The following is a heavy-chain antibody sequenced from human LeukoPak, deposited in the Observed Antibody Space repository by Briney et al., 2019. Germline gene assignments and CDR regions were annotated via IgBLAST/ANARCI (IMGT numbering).Heavy chain of an antibody. Sequence: PGSSLRLSCAASGFPFSSYAMHWVRQAQGKGLEWVAVISYDGYNKYYADSVRGRFTISRDNSKNTLYVQMDSLKAEDTALYYCAKDGYCDSGSCYGWFDPWGQGTLVTVSS. CDR1: GFPFSSYA. V-gene: IGHV3-30*04. J-gene: IGHJ5*02. CDR2: ISYDGYNK. CDR3: AKDGYCDSGSCYGWFDP. D-gene: IGHD2-15*01.